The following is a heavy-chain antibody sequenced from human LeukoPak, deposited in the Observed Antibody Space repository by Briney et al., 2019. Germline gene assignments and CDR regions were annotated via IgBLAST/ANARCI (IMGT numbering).Heavy chain of an antibody. J-gene: IGHJ4*02. CDR2: ISYDGSDK. D-gene: IGHD6-13*01. V-gene: IGHV3-30*04. CDR3: ARDEGIDY. Sequence: GGSLRLSCAASGFTFSSYAVHWVRQAPGKGLEWVAVISYDGSDKYYADSVKGRFTISRDNSQNTLYLQMNSLRAEDTAVYYCARDEGIDYWGQGTLVTVSS. CDR1: GFTFSSYA.